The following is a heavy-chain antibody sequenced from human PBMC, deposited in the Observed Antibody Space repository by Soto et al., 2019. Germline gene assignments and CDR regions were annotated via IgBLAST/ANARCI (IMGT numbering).Heavy chain of an antibody. V-gene: IGHV4-34*01. CDR1: GGSFSGYY. Sequence: SETLSLTCAVYGGSFSGYYWSWIRQPPGKGLEWIGEINHSGSTNYNPSLKSRVTISVDTSKNQFSLKLSSVTAADTAVYYCAYGDYHSWFVPWVQGTLVTVSS. CDR3: AYGDYHSWFVP. J-gene: IGHJ5*02. D-gene: IGHD4-17*01. CDR2: INHSGST.